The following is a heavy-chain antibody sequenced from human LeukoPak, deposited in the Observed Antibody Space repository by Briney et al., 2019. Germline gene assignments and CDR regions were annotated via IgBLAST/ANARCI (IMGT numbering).Heavy chain of an antibody. CDR3: ARVLLWFGELLKDAFDI. V-gene: IGHV1-2*02. CDR2: INPNSGGT. Sequence: ASVKVSCKASGYTFTGYYMHWVRQAPGQGLEWMGWINPNSGGTNYAQKFQGRVTMTRDTSISTAYMELSRLRSDDTAVYYCARVLLWFGELLKDAFDIWGQGTMVTVSS. D-gene: IGHD3-10*01. CDR1: GYTFTGYY. J-gene: IGHJ3*02.